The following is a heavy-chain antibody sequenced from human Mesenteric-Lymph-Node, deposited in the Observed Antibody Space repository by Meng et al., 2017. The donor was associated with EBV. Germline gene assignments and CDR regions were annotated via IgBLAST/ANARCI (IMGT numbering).Heavy chain of an antibody. D-gene: IGHD5-24*01. CDR2: ISPYNGNT. CDR1: GYTFTNYG. J-gene: IGHJ4*02. Sequence: QGQLGQSGPEVKKPGASVKVSCKVSGYTFTNYGINWVRQAPGQGIEWMGGISPYNGNTYSAQKFQGRVTMTTDTSTDTAYIELRSLRSDDTAVYSCARDGSGDGYTFDYWGQGTLVTVSS. CDR3: ARDGSGDGYTFDY. V-gene: IGHV1-18*01.